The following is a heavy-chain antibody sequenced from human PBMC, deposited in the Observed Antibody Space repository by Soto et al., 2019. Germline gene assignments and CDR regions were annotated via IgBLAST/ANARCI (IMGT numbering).Heavy chain of an antibody. CDR1: GYTFTGYY. Sequence: ASVKVSCKASGYTFTGYYMHWVRQAPGQGLEWMGWINPNSGGTNYAQKFQGRATMTRDTSISTAYMELSRLRSDDTAVYYCARDPLIAVAGTVHGFDPWGQGTLVTVSS. CDR2: INPNSGGT. D-gene: IGHD6-19*01. J-gene: IGHJ5*02. V-gene: IGHV1-2*02. CDR3: ARDPLIAVAGTVHGFDP.